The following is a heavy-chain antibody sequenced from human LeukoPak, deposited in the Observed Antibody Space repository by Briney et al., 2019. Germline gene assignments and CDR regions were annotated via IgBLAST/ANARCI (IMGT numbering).Heavy chain of an antibody. D-gene: IGHD6-13*01. Sequence: PGRSLRLSCAASGFTFDDYAMHWVRQAPGKGLEWVSVIYSGGSTYYADSVKGRFTISRDNSKNTLYLQMNSLRAEDTAVYYCARDLIALYWGQGTLVTVSS. J-gene: IGHJ4*02. V-gene: IGHV3-53*01. CDR1: GFTFDDYA. CDR2: IYSGGST. CDR3: ARDLIALY.